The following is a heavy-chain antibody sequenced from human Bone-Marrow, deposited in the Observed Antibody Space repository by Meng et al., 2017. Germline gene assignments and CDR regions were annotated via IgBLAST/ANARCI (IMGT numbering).Heavy chain of an antibody. CDR1: GFTVSSKY. Sequence: EVQLVEPGGVLIQTGGSLRLSCAAFGFTVSSKYMSWVRQSPGKGLEWVSVMYSGGDTHYTDSVKGRFTISRDNSKNTLYLQMNNLRAEDTAVYYCTTDIYYDSSLWGQGTLVTVSS. V-gene: IGHV3-53*01. D-gene: IGHD3-22*01. CDR3: TTDIYYDSSL. J-gene: IGHJ4*02. CDR2: MYSGGDT.